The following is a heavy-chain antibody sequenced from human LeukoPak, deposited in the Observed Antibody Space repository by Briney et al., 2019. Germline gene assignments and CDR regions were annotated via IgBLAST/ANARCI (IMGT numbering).Heavy chain of an antibody. CDR2: ISYSGST. J-gene: IGHJ4*02. V-gene: IGHV4-34*01. Sequence: PSETLSFTCAVYGGSFSGYYWSWIRQPPGKGLEWIGYISYSGSTYYNPSLRSRVTISVDTSKNQFSLKLSSVTAADTAVYYCARDQTGAAGFLDYWGQGTLVTVFS. D-gene: IGHD6-13*01. CDR3: ARDQTGAAGFLDY. CDR1: GGSFSGYY.